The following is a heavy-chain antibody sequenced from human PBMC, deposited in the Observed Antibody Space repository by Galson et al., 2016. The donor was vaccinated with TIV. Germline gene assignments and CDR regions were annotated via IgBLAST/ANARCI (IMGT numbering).Heavy chain of an antibody. CDR2: INYGGSPK. CDR3: ARYSGRFYALDV. CDR1: GFTLSDYY. V-gene: IGHV3-11*01. D-gene: IGHD1-26*01. J-gene: IGHJ6*02. Sequence: SLRLSCAASGFTLSDYYMTWIRQAPGQGLEWLSFINYGGSPKYDADSMKGRLTTSRDIAMNSIYLDMSSLRAGDTAVYYCARYSGRFYALDVWGQGTTVTVSS.